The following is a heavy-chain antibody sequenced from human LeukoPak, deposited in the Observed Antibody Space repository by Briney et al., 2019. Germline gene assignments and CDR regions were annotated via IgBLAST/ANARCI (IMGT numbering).Heavy chain of an antibody. CDR2: IYYSGST. Sequence: SETLSLTCTVSGASISNNYWTWIRQPPGKGPEWIGYIYYSGSTDYNPSLKRRVTISIDTSKYQFSLKLTSVTAADTAVYYCARERYDYGNAFGVWGQGTLVTVSS. J-gene: IGHJ3*01. CDR1: GASISNNY. V-gene: IGHV4-59*01. CDR3: ARERYDYGNAFGV. D-gene: IGHD4-17*01.